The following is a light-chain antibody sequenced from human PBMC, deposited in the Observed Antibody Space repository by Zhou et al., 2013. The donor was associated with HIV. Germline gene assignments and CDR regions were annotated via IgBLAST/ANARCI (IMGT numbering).Light chain of an antibody. J-gene: IGKJ3*01. CDR1: QDINTW. CDR2: AAS. Sequence: DIQMTQSPSSVSASVGDRVTITCRASQDINTWLVWYQQKPGKVPKLLIYAASTLQTGVPSRFSGSGSGTDFTLTITGLQPEDYATYYCQQANGLPFTFGPGTKVGYQT. V-gene: IGKV1D-12*01. CDR3: QQANGLPFT.